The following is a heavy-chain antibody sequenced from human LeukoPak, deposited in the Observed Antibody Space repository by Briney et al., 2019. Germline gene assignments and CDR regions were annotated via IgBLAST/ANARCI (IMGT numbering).Heavy chain of an antibody. CDR1: GFTFSSYS. CDR2: ISSSSSYI. J-gene: IGHJ4*02. D-gene: IGHD3-10*01. V-gene: IGHV3-21*01. CDR3: AKDWAMVRGAPDY. Sequence: PGGSLRLSCAASGFTFSSYSMNWVRQAPGKGLEWVSSISSSSSYIYYADSVKGRFTISRDNAKNSLYLQMNSLRAEDTAVYYCAKDWAMVRGAPDYWGQGTLVTVSS.